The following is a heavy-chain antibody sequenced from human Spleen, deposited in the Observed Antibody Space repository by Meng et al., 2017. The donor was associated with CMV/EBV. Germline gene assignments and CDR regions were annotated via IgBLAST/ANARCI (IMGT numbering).Heavy chain of an antibody. D-gene: IGHD2-15*01. J-gene: IGHJ6*02. V-gene: IGHV4-39*07. CDR2: SYYSGST. CDR1: GGSISSSSYY. CDR3: ARDPVEEVVAIPGRPNYYRYHGVKV. Sequence: SETLSLTCTVSGGSISSSSYYWGWIRQPPGKGLEWIGSSYYSGSTYYNLSLKSRVTISVDTSKNQFSLKLSSVTAADTAVYYCARDPVEEVVAIPGRPNYYRYHGVKVWCQGTTVTVSS.